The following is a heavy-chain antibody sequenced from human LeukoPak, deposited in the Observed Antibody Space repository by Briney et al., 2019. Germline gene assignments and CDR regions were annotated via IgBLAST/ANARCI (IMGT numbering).Heavy chain of an antibody. J-gene: IGHJ4*02. CDR1: GFTFSSYW. Sequence: PGGSLRLSCAASGFTFSSYWMSWVRQAPGKGPEWVANIKQDGSEKYYVDSVKGRFTISRDNAKNSLYLQMNSLRAEDTAVYYCARVDWHHESSTYYFDYWGQGTLVTVSS. CDR2: IKQDGSEK. D-gene: IGHD1-14*01. CDR3: ARVDWHHESSTYYFDY. V-gene: IGHV3-7*01.